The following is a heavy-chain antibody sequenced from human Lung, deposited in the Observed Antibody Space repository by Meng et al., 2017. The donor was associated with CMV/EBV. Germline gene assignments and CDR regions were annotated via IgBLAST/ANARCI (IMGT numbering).Heavy chain of an antibody. CDR1: GYTFTGYY. Sequence: VXVSCXASGYTFTGYYMHWVRQAPGQGLEWMGWINPNSGGTNYAQKFQGRVTMTRDTSISTAYMELSRLRSDDTAVYYCARVDCSSTSCYLLDGWFDPWGQGTLVTVSS. CDR3: ARVDCSSTSCYLLDGWFDP. CDR2: INPNSGGT. D-gene: IGHD2-2*01. V-gene: IGHV1-2*02. J-gene: IGHJ5*02.